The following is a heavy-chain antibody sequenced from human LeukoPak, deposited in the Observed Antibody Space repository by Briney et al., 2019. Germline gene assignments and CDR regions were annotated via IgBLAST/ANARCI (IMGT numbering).Heavy chain of an antibody. D-gene: IGHD1-1*01. CDR2: INHRGDT. CDR1: GGSFSRYY. J-gene: IGHJ4*03. V-gene: IGHV4-34*01. CDR3: ARGPTISETGYFDY. Sequence: PSETLSLTCAVYGGSFSRYYWSWIRQSPGKGVEWIAEINHRGDTNYNPSVKSRVTISVDTSKNQFSLKVTSLTAADTAVYFCARGPTISETGYFDYWGQGTLVTVSS.